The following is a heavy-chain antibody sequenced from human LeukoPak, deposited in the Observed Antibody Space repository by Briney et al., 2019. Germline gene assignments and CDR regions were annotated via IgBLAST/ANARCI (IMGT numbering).Heavy chain of an antibody. V-gene: IGHV4-39*02. CDR3: AREGASVTLD. CDR1: GGSISSSSYY. D-gene: IGHD5/OR15-5a*01. Sequence: SETLSLTCTVSGGSISSSSYYWGWIRQPPGKGLEWIGSIYYSGSTYYNPSLKSRVTVSVDTSKNQFSLKLSSVTAADTAVYYCAREGASVTLDWGQGTLVTVSS. J-gene: IGHJ4*02. CDR2: IYYSGST.